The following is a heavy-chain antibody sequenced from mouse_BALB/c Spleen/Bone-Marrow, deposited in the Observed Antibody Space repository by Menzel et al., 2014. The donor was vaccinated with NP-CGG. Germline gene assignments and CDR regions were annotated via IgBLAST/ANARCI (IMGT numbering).Heavy chain of an antibody. CDR1: GYAFSTSW. J-gene: IGHJ3*01. Sequence: QVQLQQSGPVLVKPGDSVKISCKASGYAFSTSWVNWVKQMPGQGVEWIGRMYPGAGDANYNGNFKGKATLTADKSSSTAYMQLNSLPSVDSAVYFCVRGAHPWGQGTLVTVSA. CDR3: VRGAHP. V-gene: IGHV1-82*01. CDR2: MYPGAGDA.